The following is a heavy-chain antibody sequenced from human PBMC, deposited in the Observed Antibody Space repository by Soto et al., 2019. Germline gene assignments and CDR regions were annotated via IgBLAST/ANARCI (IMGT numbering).Heavy chain of an antibody. CDR1: GGSISSGGYY. CDR2: IYYSGST. CDR3: AREDSTAAQYYYYMDV. D-gene: IGHD2-2*01. Sequence: QVQLQESGPGLVKPSQTLSLTCTVSGGSISSGGYYWSWIRQHPGKGLEWIGYIYYSGSTYYNPSLKSRVTISVDTSKNQFSLKLSSVTAADTAVYYCAREDSTAAQYYYYMDVWGKWTTVTVSS. V-gene: IGHV4-31*03. J-gene: IGHJ6*03.